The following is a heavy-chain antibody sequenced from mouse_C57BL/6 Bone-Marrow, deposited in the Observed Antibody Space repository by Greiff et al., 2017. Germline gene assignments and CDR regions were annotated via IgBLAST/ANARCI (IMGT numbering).Heavy chain of an antibody. CDR1: GYTFTDYY. CDR2: IGPGSGST. J-gene: IGHJ1*03. V-gene: IGHV1-77*01. D-gene: IGHD1-1*01. Sequence: VQLQQPGAELVKPGASVKISCKASGYTFTDYYINWVKQRPGQGLEWIGKIGPGSGSTYYNEKFKGKATLPADTPSSQAYMQLRSLTSECSAVYFCAIIYYDGSRYFDVWGTGTTVTVAS. CDR3: AIIYYDGSRYFDV.